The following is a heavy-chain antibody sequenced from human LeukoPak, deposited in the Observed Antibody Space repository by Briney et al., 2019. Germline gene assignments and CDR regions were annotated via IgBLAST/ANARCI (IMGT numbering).Heavy chain of an antibody. D-gene: IGHD3-16*01. CDR3: ARVTDGQLGGFDY. Sequence: GGSLRLSCAASGFTFSSYWMSWVRQAPGKGLEWVANIKQDGSEKYYVDSVEGRFTISRDNAKNSLYLQMNSLRAEDTAVYYCARVTDGQLGGFDYWGQGTLVTVSS. CDR2: IKQDGSEK. V-gene: IGHV3-7*05. CDR1: GFTFSSYW. J-gene: IGHJ4*02.